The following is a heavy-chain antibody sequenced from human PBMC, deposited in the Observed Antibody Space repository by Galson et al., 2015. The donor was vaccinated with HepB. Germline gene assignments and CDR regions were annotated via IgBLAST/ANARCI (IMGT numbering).Heavy chain of an antibody. Sequence: SVKVSCKVSGYTLTELSMHWVRQAPGKGLEWMGGFDPEDGETIYAQKFQGRVTMTEDTSTDTAYMELSSPRSEDTAVYYCATAMIVGATIWSAFDIWGQGTMVTVSS. V-gene: IGHV1-24*01. CDR3: ATAMIVGATIWSAFDI. CDR2: FDPEDGET. J-gene: IGHJ3*02. CDR1: GYTLTELS. D-gene: IGHD1-26*01.